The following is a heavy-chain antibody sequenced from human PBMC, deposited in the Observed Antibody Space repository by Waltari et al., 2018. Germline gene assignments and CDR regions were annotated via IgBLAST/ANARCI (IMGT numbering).Heavy chain of an antibody. V-gene: IGHV3-21*01. J-gene: IGHJ6*02. CDR2: ISSSSSYI. CDR3: AREFLSGPDYYGMDV. CDR1: GFTFSSYS. Sequence: EVQLVESGGGLVKPGGSLRLSCAASGFTFSSYSMNWVRQAPGKGLEWVSSISSSSSYIYYADSVKGRFTISRDNAKNSLYLQMNSLRAEDTAVYYCAREFLSGPDYYGMDVWGQGTTVIVSS. D-gene: IGHD3-3*01.